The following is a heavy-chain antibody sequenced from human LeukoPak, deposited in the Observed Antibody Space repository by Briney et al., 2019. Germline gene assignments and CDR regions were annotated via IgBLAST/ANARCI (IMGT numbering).Heavy chain of an antibody. D-gene: IGHD3-9*01. CDR1: GFTFSDYY. V-gene: IGHV3-11*01. J-gene: IGHJ4*02. CDR2: ISFSGSTI. Sequence: GESLRLSCVASGFTFSDYYMSWIRQAPGEGLGWVSYISFSGSTIYYADSVKGRFTISRDNAKNSLYLQMNSLRAEDTAVYYCARSYYDILTGYLYWGQGTLVTVSS. CDR3: ARSYYDILTGYLY.